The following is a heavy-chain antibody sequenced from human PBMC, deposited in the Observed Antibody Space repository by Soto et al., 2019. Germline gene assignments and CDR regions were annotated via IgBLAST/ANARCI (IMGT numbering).Heavy chain of an antibody. CDR1: GGTFSSYA. CDR3: AIVVHALMTTAKGAFDI. V-gene: IGHV1-69*13. CDR2: IIPIFGTA. J-gene: IGHJ3*02. D-gene: IGHD4-17*01. Sequence: GAAVKVSWKASGGTFSSYAISWVRQAPGQGLEWMGGIIPIFGTANYAQKFQGRVTITAYESTSTAYMELSSLRSEDTAVYYCAIVVHALMTTAKGAFDIWGKGTMVTVSS.